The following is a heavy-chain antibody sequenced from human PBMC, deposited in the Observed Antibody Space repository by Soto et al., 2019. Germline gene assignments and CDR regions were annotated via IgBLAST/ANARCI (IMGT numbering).Heavy chain of an antibody. D-gene: IGHD1-26*01. CDR1: GFTFSSYG. CDR3: AKEGGLSGSYYISSSYYFDY. J-gene: IGHJ4*02. CDR2: ISYDGSNT. Sequence: QVQLVESGGGVVQPGRSLRLSCVASGFTFSSYGMHWVRQAPGKGLEWVAIISYDGSNTYYADSVKGRFTISRDNSKNPLYLQMNSLRAEDRSVYYCAKEGGLSGSYYISSSYYFDYWGQGTLVTVSS. V-gene: IGHV3-30*18.